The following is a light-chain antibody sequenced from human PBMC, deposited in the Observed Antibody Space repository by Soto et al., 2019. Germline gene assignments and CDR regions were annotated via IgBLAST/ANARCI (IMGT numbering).Light chain of an antibody. J-gene: IGKJ1*01. CDR3: QHYNSYSEA. CDR1: RSISGQ. Sequence: DRVTFTCRASRSISGQLAWYQQRPGKAPNLLISDASSLESGVPSRFSGSGSGTEFTLTISSLQPDDFATYYCQHYNSYSEAFGQGTKVDI. V-gene: IGKV1-5*01. CDR2: DAS.